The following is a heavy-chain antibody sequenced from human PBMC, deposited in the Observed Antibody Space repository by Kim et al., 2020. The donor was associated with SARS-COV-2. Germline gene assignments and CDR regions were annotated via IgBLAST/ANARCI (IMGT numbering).Heavy chain of an antibody. CDR2: INHSGST. CDR1: GGSFSGYY. J-gene: IGHJ5*02. CDR3: ARGYSLRWFDP. Sequence: SETLSLTCAVYGGSFSGYYWSWIRQPPGKGLEWIGEINHSGSTNYNPSLKSRVTISVDTSKNQFSLKLSSVTAADTAVYYCARGYSLRWFDPWGQGTLVTVSP. D-gene: IGHD2-15*01. V-gene: IGHV4-34*01.